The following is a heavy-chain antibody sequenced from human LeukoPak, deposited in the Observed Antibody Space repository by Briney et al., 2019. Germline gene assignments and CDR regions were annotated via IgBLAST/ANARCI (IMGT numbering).Heavy chain of an antibody. J-gene: IGHJ4*02. CDR3: AKWRSSGYYLDY. D-gene: IGHD3-22*01. V-gene: IGHV3-30*02. Sequence: TGGSLRLSCAASGFTFSSYGMHWVRQAPGKGLEWVAFIRYDGNNKYYADSVKDRFTISRDNSKNTLYLQMNSLRAEDTAVYYCAKWRSSGYYLDYWGQGTLVTVSS. CDR1: GFTFSSYG. CDR2: IRYDGNNK.